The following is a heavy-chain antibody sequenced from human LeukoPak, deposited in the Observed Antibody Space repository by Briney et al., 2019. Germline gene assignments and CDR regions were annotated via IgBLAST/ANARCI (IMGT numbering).Heavy chain of an antibody. CDR1: HYSISSSYC. CDR3: ARELTRTTFDY. D-gene: IGHD1-14*01. Sequence: SETLSLTCAVSHYSISSSYCWGWIRQPPGKGLEWSGSISHSGSAFYNPSLSSRVTISMDTSRNHFSLKLSSVTAADRGVYYCARELTRTTFDYWGRGTLVTVSS. J-gene: IGHJ4*02. V-gene: IGHV4-38-2*02. CDR2: ISHSGSA.